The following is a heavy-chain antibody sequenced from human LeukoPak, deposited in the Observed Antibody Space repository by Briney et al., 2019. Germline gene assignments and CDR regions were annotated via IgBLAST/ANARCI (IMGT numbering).Heavy chain of an antibody. CDR2: IYYSGST. CDR3: ARSPGYSSGWFNY. V-gene: IGHV4-59*01. D-gene: IGHD6-19*01. CDR1: GGSISSYY. J-gene: IGHJ4*02. Sequence: SETLSLTCTVSGGSISSYYWSWIRQPPGKGLEWIGYIYYSGSTNYNPSLKSRVTISVDTSKNQFSPKLSSVTAADTAVYYCARSPGYSSGWFNYWGQGTLVTVSS.